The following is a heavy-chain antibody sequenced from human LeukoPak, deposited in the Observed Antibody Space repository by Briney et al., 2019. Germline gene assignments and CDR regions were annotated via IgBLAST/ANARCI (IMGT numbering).Heavy chain of an antibody. V-gene: IGHV3-33*08. J-gene: IGHJ4*02. Sequence: PGGSLRLSCEASGFTFSKYAMHWVRQAPGKGLEWVAFIWFDGSNKHYADSVKGRFTISRDNSEDTLYLQMNSLRAEDTAVYYCVRDPSGSGFAFDSWGQGALVTVSS. CDR1: GFTFSKYA. D-gene: IGHD1-1*01. CDR3: VRDPSGSGFAFDS. CDR2: IWFDGSNK.